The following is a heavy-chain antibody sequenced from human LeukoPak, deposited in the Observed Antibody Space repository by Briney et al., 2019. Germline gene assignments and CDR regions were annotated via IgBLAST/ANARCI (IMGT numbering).Heavy chain of an antibody. CDR3: ARDGLGYYDSSGSQAFDI. V-gene: IGHV3-21*01. Sequence: GGSLRLSCAASGFTFSSYSMNWVRPAPGKGLEWVSSISSSSSYIYYADSVKGRFTISRDNAKNSLYLQMNSLRAEDTAVYYCARDGLGYYDSSGSQAFDIWGQGTMVTVSS. J-gene: IGHJ3*02. CDR1: GFTFSSYS. D-gene: IGHD3-22*01. CDR2: ISSSSSYI.